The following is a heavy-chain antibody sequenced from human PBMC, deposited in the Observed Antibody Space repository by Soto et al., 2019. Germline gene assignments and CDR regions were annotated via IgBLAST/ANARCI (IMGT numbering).Heavy chain of an antibody. CDR2: IYPGDSDT. Sequence: PGESLKISRKGAGYNFISYWIGRVRQKPGKGLEWMGIIYPGDSDTRYSPSFQGQVTISADKSISTAYLQWSSLKASDTAMYYCARQAGPPSGPSGGMDVWGQGTTVTVSS. V-gene: IGHV5-51*01. D-gene: IGHD3-10*01. CDR1: GYNFISYW. CDR3: ARQAGPPSGPSGGMDV. J-gene: IGHJ6*02.